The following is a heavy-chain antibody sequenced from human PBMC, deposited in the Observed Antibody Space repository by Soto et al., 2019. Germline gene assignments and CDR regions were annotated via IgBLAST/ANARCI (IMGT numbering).Heavy chain of an antibody. J-gene: IGHJ4*02. CDR2: VSHDGRNT. CDR1: GFTFSDYA. Sequence: SLRLSCAASGFTFSDYAMHWVRQAPGKGLEWVAVVSHDGRNTHYADSVKGRFIISRDSSKNTVSLEMTSLRAEDTAVFYCAKGGRQWLVTSDFNYWGQGALVTVSS. D-gene: IGHD6-19*01. V-gene: IGHV3-30*18. CDR3: AKGGRQWLVTSDFNY.